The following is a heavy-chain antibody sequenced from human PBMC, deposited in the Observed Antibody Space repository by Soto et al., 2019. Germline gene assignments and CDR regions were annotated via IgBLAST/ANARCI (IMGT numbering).Heavy chain of an antibody. CDR3: ARCIAALRVAAVDI. D-gene: IGHD6-6*01. CDR1: GGTFSSYA. J-gene: IGHJ3*02. CDR2: IIPIFGTA. Sequence: GASVTVSCKASGGTFSSYAISWVRQAPGQGLEWMGGIIPIFGTANYAQKFQGRVTITADESTSTAYMELSSLRSEDTAVYYCARCIAALRVAAVDIWGQGTRVTVSS. V-gene: IGHV1-69*13.